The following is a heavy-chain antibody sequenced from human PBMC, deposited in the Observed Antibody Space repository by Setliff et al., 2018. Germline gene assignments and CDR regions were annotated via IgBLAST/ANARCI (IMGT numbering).Heavy chain of an antibody. V-gene: IGHV5-51*01. CDR1: GYSFTKYW. Sequence: PGETLKISCKGSGYSFTKYWIGWVRQMPGKGLEWMGIIYPGDSDTRYSPSFQGQVTISADKSISTAYLQWSSLKASDTAMYHCARRQGANWGSDYYAMDVWGQGTTVTVSS. CDR2: IYPGDSDT. CDR3: ARRQGANWGSDYYAMDV. D-gene: IGHD7-27*01. J-gene: IGHJ6*02.